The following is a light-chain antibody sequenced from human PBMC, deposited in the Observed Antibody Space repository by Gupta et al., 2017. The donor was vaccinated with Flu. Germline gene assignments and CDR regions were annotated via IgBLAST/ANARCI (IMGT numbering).Light chain of an antibody. Sequence: EIVMTQSPATLSVSPGERATLSCRDSQSVSSNLAWYQQKPGQAPRLIIYGASNSATGIPGRFSGSGSGKEFTLTSSRRQYEDFAVYYWQQYNNWPRTFGHRTMVD. V-gene: IGKV3-15*01. CDR1: QSVSSN. CDR3: QQYNNWPRT. J-gene: IGKJ3*01. CDR2: GAS.